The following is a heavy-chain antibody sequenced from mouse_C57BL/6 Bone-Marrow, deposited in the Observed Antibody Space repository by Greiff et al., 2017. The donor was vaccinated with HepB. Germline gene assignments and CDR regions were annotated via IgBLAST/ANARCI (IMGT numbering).Heavy chain of an antibody. Sequence: EVKLMESGGGLVKPGGSLKLSCAASGFTFSDYGMHWVRQAPEKGLEWVAYISSGSSTIYYADTVKGRFTISRDNAKNTLFLQMTRLRSEDTAMYYCATYYGSSSSYYAMDYWGQGTSVTVSS. CDR2: ISSGSSTI. V-gene: IGHV5-17*01. CDR1: GFTFSDYG. J-gene: IGHJ4*01. CDR3: ATYYGSSSSYYAMDY. D-gene: IGHD1-1*01.